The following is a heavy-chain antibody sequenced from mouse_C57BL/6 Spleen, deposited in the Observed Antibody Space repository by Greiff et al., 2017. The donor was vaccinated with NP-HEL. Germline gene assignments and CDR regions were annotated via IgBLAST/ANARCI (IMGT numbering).Heavy chain of an antibody. D-gene: IGHD1-1*01. CDR3: ARGGAYGGYFDY. J-gene: IGHJ2*01. Sequence: DVQLVESEGGLVQPGSSMKLSCTASGFTFSDYYMAWVRQVPEKGLEWVANINYDGSSTYYLDSLKSRFIISRDNAKNILYLQMSSLKSEDTATYYCARGGAYGGYFDYWGQGTTLTVSS. V-gene: IGHV5-16*01. CDR1: GFTFSDYY. CDR2: INYDGSST.